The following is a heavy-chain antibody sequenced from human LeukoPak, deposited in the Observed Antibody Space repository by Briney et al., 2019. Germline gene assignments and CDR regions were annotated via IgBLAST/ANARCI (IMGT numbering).Heavy chain of an antibody. V-gene: IGHV4-30-4*02. Sequence: PSETLSLTCTVSGGSVSSGDYYWNWIRQPPGKGLEWIGYIYYSGSTYYNPSLKSRVTISLDTSKNQFSLRLSSVTAADTAVYYCTRGLGRPSGYSFDAGGEGTLVTVSS. D-gene: IGHD6-6*01. CDR2: IYYSGST. CDR1: GGSVSSGDYY. J-gene: IGHJ4*02. CDR3: TRGLGRPSGYSFDA.